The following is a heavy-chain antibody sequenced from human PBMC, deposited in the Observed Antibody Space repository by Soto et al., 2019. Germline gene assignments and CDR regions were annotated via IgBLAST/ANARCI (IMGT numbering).Heavy chain of an antibody. J-gene: IGHJ4*02. V-gene: IGHV1-24*01. CDR3: ARDTGGRSDLAAAGDY. CDR2: FDPEDGET. CDR1: GYTLADLS. Sequence: GASAKVSWKVSGYTLADLSLQWLQQAPGKGLEWMGGFDPEDGETIYAQKFQGRVTITADKSTSTAYMELSSLRSEDTAVYYCARDTGGRSDLAAAGDYWGQGTLVTVSS. D-gene: IGHD6-13*01.